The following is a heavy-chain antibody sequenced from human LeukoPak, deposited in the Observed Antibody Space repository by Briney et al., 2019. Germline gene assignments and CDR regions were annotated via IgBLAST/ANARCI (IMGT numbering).Heavy chain of an antibody. V-gene: IGHV3-21*01. J-gene: IGHJ4*02. Sequence: GGSLRLSCAASGFTFSSAAMNWVRQAPGEGLEWVSSINNIVSHINYADSAKRRFSITRDNAKNSRYLQMNSLRAEDKAVYYCARDPTRWLRYGYFDYWGQGTLVTVSS. CDR3: ARDPTRWLRYGYFDY. D-gene: IGHD5-12*01. CDR1: GFTFSSAA. CDR2: INNIVSHI.